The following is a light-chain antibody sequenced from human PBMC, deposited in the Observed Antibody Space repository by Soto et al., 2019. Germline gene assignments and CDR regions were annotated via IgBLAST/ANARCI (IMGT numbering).Light chain of an antibody. V-gene: IGLV6-57*03. CDR3: QSYDSSNAV. J-gene: IGLJ7*01. CDR2: EDN. Sequence: NFMLTQPHSVSESPGKTVTISCTRSSGSIASNYVQWYQQRPGSAPTTVIYEDNQRPSGVPDRFSGSIDSSSNSASLTISRLKTEDEADYSCQSYDSSNAVFGGGTQLTVL. CDR1: SGSIASNY.